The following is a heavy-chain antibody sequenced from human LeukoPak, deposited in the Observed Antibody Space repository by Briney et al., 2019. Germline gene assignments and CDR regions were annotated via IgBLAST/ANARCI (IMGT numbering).Heavy chain of an antibody. Sequence: ASVKVSCKASGGTFSSYAISWVRQAPGQGLEWMGWINPNRGGTNYAQKFQGRVTMTRDTSISTAYMELSRLRSDDTAVYYCARTNALLWFGEAGGNFDYWGQGTLVTVSS. D-gene: IGHD3-10*01. CDR2: INPNRGGT. V-gene: IGHV1-2*02. J-gene: IGHJ4*02. CDR3: ARTNALLWFGEAGGNFDY. CDR1: GGTFSSYA.